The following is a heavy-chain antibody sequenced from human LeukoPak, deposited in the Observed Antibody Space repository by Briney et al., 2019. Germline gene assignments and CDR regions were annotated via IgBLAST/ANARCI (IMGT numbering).Heavy chain of an antibody. D-gene: IGHD1-26*01. CDR2: VSYDGSGE. Sequence: LGGSLRLSCAASGFIFRSYPMHWVRQAPGKGLEWVAVVSYDGSGENYADSVNGRFTISRDNSKNTLYLQMNSLRAEDTAVFYCARDGVGTAFDLWGQGTMVTVSS. CDR3: ARDGVGTAFDL. CDR1: GFIFRSYP. J-gene: IGHJ3*01. V-gene: IGHV3-30*01.